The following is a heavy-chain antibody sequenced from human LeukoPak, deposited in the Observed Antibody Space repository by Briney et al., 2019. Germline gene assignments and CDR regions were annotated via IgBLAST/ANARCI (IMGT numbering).Heavy chain of an antibody. D-gene: IGHD6-19*01. J-gene: IGHJ4*02. V-gene: IGHV4-59*08. CDR1: GGSINNYC. Sequence: ASETLSLTCTVSGGSINNYCWSWIRQPPGKGLEWIGFFDNSGSTNYNPSLKSRVTISVDTSKNQVSLKLNSVTAADTAVYYCARGLFQWPARVDYWGQGTLVTVSS. CDR3: ARGLFQWPARVDY. CDR2: FDNSGST.